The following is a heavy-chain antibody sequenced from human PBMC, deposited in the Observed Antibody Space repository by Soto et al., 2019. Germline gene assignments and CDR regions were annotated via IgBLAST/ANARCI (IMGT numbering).Heavy chain of an antibody. Sequence: PGGSLRLSCAASGFTFSSYEMNWVRQAPGKGLEWLSYISSGGSTIYYTDSVKGRFTISRDNANNSLYLQMNSLRAEDTAVYYCARDRTYYFYYWGLGALVTVSS. CDR1: GFTFSSYE. CDR2: ISSGGSTI. V-gene: IGHV3-48*03. J-gene: IGHJ4*02. CDR3: ARDRTYYFYY.